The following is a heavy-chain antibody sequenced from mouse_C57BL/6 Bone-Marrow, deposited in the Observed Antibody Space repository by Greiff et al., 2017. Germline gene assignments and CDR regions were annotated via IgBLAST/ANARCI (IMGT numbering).Heavy chain of an antibody. CDR3: AREGTTVVAAYYFDY. Sequence: QVQLQQPGAELVMPGASVQLSCKASGYTFTSYWMHWVKQRPGQGLEWIGEIDPSDSYTNYNQKFKGKSTLTVDKSSSTAYMQLSSLTAEDSAVYYCAREGTTVVAAYYFDYWGQGTTLTVSS. J-gene: IGHJ2*01. D-gene: IGHD1-1*01. V-gene: IGHV1-69*01. CDR2: IDPSDSYT. CDR1: GYTFTSYW.